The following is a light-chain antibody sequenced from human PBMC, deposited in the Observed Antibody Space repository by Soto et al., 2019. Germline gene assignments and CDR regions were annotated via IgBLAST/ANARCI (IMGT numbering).Light chain of an antibody. CDR3: QQYTSYSYT. Sequence: EIQMTQSPSTLSASVGDRVTITCRASQSISSWLAWYQQKPGKAPKLLIYKASSLESGVPSRFSGSGSGTEFTLTISSLQPDDFETYYCQQYTSYSYTFGQGTKLEIK. CDR2: KAS. V-gene: IGKV1-5*03. CDR1: QSISSW. J-gene: IGKJ2*01.